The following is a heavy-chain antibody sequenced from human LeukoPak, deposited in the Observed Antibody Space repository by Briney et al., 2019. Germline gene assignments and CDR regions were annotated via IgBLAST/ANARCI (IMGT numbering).Heavy chain of an antibody. CDR3: ARDHPAAVYYMDV. D-gene: IGHD6-13*01. CDR1: GGSISSYY. CDR2: IYTSGST. Sequence: SETLSLTCTVSGGSISSYYWSWIRQPAGKGLEWIGRIYTSGSTNYNPSLKSRVTMSVDTSKNQFSLKLSSVTAADTAVSYCARDHPAAVYYMDVWGKGTTVTVSS. V-gene: IGHV4-4*07. J-gene: IGHJ6*03.